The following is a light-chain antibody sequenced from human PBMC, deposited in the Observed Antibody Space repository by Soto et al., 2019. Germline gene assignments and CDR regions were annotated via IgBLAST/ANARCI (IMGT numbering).Light chain of an antibody. CDR2: EVS. J-gene: IGLJ1*01. V-gene: IGLV2-14*01. CDR3: SSYTGSATYV. Sequence: LTQPASVSGSPGQSITISCAGTSSDVGGFDYVSWYQQHPGKAPKLMIYEVSNRPSGVSDRFSGSKSGNTASLTISGLQPEDEADYYCSSYTGSATYVFGTGTKVTVL. CDR1: SSDVGGFDY.